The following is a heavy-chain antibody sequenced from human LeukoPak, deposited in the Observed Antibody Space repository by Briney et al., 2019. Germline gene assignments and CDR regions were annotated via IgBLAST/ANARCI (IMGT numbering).Heavy chain of an antibody. V-gene: IGHV3-23*01. J-gene: IGHJ4*02. D-gene: IGHD1-14*01. CDR2: ISGSGGST. Sequence: PGGSLRLSCAASGFTFSSYAMSWVRQAPGKGLEWVSAISGSGGSTYYADSVKGRFTISRDNSKNTLYLQMNSLRAEDTASYYCARDRFLGYNWNHEDYWGQGTLVTVSS. CDR3: ARDRFLGYNWNHEDY. CDR1: GFTFSSYA.